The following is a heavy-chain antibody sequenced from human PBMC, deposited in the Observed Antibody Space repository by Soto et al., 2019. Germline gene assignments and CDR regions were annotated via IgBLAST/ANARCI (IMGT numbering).Heavy chain of an antibody. V-gene: IGHV1-18*04. CDR2: ISAYTDNT. CDR1: GYPFNTYG. CDR3: ARENWNYDYYYGMDV. J-gene: IGHJ6*02. Sequence: ASVKVSCKASGYPFNTYGITWVRQAPGQGLEWLGWISAYTDNTNYAQNLQGRVTMTTDTSTSTAYMELRSLRSDDTAVYYCARENWNYDYYYGMDVWGQGTTVTVSS. D-gene: IGHD1-1*01.